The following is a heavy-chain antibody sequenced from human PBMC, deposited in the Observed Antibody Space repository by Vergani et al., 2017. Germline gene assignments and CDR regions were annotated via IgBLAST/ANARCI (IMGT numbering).Heavy chain of an antibody. Sequence: EVQLVESGGGLVQPGGSLRLSCAASGFTFSSYSMNWVRQAPGKGLEWVSYISSSSTIYYADSVKGRFTISRDNAKNSLYLQMNSLRAEDTAVYYCARHVALRAGYFDYWGRGTLVTVSS. CDR1: GFTFSSYS. D-gene: IGHD6-19*01. CDR3: ARHVALRAGYFDY. V-gene: IGHV3-48*01. J-gene: IGHJ4*02. CDR2: ISSSSTI.